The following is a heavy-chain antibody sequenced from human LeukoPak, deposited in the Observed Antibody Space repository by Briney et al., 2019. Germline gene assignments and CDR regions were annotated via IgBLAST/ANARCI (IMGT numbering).Heavy chain of an antibody. CDR1: GFNFGDFY. CDR3: ARTIVGATVDWYFDL. J-gene: IGHJ2*01. D-gene: IGHD1-26*01. CDR2: ISDRGSSK. V-gene: IGHV3-11*04. Sequence: GGSLKLSCAASGFNFGDFYMSWIRRAPGKGLEFISYISDRGSSKDYVDSVRGQFTISRDNANNSLYLQMNTLRVEDTAIYYCARTIVGATVDWYFDLWGRGTRSLSP.